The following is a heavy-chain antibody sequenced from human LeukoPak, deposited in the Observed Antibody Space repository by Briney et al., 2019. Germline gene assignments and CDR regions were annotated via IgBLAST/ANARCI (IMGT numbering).Heavy chain of an antibody. J-gene: IGHJ4*02. D-gene: IGHD6-19*01. CDR2: ISYSGST. CDR3: ARFSGGLTVAGFYFDY. Sequence: SETLSLTCTVSGGSISSYYWSWIRQPPGKGLEWIGYISYSGSTNYNPSLKSRVTISVDTSKKQFSLKLSSVTAADTAVYYCARFSGGLTVAGFYFDYWGQGTLVTVSS. V-gene: IGHV4-59*01. CDR1: GGSISSYY.